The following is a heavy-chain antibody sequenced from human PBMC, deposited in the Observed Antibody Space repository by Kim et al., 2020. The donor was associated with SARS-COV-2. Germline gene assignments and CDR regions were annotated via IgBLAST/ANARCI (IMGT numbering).Heavy chain of an antibody. J-gene: IGHJ6*02. D-gene: IGHD2-2*01. CDR1: GYTFTGYY. V-gene: IGHV1-2*04. CDR2: INPNSGGT. Sequence: ASVKVSCKASGYTFTGYYMHWVRQAPGQGLEWMGWINPNSGGTNYAQKFQGWVTMTRDTSISTAYMELSRLRSDDTAVYYCAREVRRVVPAAISHYYGMDVCGQGTTVTVSS. CDR3: AREVRRVVPAAISHYYGMDV.